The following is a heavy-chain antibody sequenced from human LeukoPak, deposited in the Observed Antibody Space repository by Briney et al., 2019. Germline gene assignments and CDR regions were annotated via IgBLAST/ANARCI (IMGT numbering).Heavy chain of an antibody. V-gene: IGHV4-30-4*02. Sequence: SETLSLTCTVSGGSISSGDYYWSWIRQPPGKGLEWIGYIYYSGSTYYNPSLKSRVTISVGTSKNQFSLKLSSVTAADTAVYYCARLSRFLEWLREAYYFDYWGQGTLVSVSS. CDR1: GGSISSGDYY. CDR3: ARLSRFLEWLREAYYFDY. D-gene: IGHD3-3*01. CDR2: IYYSGST. J-gene: IGHJ4*02.